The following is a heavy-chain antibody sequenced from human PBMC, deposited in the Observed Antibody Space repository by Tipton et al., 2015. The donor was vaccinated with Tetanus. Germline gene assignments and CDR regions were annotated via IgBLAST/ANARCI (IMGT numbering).Heavy chain of an antibody. CDR2: IDPNSGGT. V-gene: IGHV1-2*02. D-gene: IGHD3-22*01. Sequence: QLVQSGAEVKKPGASVKVSCKASGYTFTGYYIYWVRQAPGQGLEWIGWIDPNSGGTVYAQKFQGRVPITTDPSISSAYMELRSLRSDDAAVYYCARDRGDYIYCGMAVWGPGTTVTVS. CDR1: GYTFTGYY. J-gene: IGHJ6*02. CDR3: ARDRGDYIYCGMAV.